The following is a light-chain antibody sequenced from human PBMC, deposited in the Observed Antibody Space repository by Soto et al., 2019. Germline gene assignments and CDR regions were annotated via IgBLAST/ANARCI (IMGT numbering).Light chain of an antibody. Sequence: EIVLTQSPGTLSLSPGERATLSCRASQSVCSCYLAWYQQRPGQAPRLLIYGATGRATCIPDRFSGIESGTDFTLTISRLEPEDFAVYYCQQYGLSPQTFGQGTKVDIK. V-gene: IGKV3-20*01. CDR2: GAT. CDR1: QSVCSCY. J-gene: IGKJ1*01. CDR3: QQYGLSPQT.